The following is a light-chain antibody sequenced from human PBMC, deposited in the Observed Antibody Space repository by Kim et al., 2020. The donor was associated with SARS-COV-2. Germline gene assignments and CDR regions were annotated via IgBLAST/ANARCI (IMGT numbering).Light chain of an antibody. J-gene: IGKJ2*01. CDR1: QTIDNY. V-gene: IGKV1-39*01. CDR2: AAS. CDR3: QQSYHTPQT. Sequence: DIQVTQSPSSLSASVGDTVTITCRASQTIDNYLNWYQQKPGRAPKLLVYAASNLQTGVPSRFSGSRSGTDFTLTISSLQPEDFATYFCQQSYHTPQTFGQGTKLEIK.